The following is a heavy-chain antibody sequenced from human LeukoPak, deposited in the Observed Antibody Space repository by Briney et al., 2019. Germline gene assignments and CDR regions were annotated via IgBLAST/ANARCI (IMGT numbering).Heavy chain of an antibody. D-gene: IGHD5-12*01. Sequence: SETLSLTCTVSGDSISNKIYYWGWVRQPPGKGLEWIGSLSSGGSVYYTPSLKSRVTVSIDASKNQFSLRLTSVVAADTAVYYCARHAVVDAYPRYFQHWGQGTLITVSS. CDR3: ARHAVVDAYPRYFQH. CDR1: GDSISNKIYY. CDR2: LSSGGSV. J-gene: IGHJ1*01. V-gene: IGHV4-39*01.